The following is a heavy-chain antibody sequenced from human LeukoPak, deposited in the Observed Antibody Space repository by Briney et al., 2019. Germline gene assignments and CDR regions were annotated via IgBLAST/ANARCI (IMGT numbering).Heavy chain of an antibody. J-gene: IGHJ5*02. CDR2: IKQDGSEK. CDR3: ARDRNGVGWFDP. Sequence: GGSLRLSCAASGFTFSSYWMSWVRQAPGKGLEWVANIKQDGSEKYYVDSVKGRFTISRDNAENSLYLQMNSLRAADTVVYYCARDRNGVGWFDPWGQGTLVTVSS. V-gene: IGHV3-7*01. CDR1: GFTFSSYW. D-gene: IGHD1-1*01.